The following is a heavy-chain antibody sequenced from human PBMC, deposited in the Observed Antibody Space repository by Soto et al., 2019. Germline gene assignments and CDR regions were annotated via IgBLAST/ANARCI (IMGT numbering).Heavy chain of an antibody. CDR2: ISWNSGSI. CDR3: TKGYSYDTGYFAF. V-gene: IGHV3-9*01. J-gene: IGHJ4*02. D-gene: IGHD5-18*01. Sequence: EVQLVESGGDLVQPGRSLRLSCAASGFTFDDYAMHWVRQAPGKGLEWVSGISWNSGSIGYGDSVKGRFTISRDNAKNSLYLQMNSLRAEDTALYYCTKGYSYDTGYFAFWGQGTLVTVSS. CDR1: GFTFDDYA.